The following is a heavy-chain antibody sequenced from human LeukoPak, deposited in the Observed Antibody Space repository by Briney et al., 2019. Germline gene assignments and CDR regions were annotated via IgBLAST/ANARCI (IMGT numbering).Heavy chain of an antibody. CDR2: IIPILGIA. D-gene: IGHD6-19*01. CDR1: GGTFSSYA. V-gene: IGHV1-69*04. J-gene: IGHJ4*02. Sequence: SVKVSCKASGGTFSSYAISWVRQAPGQGLELMGRIIPILGIANYAQKFQGRVTITADKSTTTAYMEMSSLRSEATAVYYCATSPGIGSGWSLFDYWGQGTLVTVSS. CDR3: ATSPGIGSGWSLFDY.